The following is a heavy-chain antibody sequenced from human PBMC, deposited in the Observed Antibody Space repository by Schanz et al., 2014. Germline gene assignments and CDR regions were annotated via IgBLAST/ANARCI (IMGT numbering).Heavy chain of an antibody. Sequence: EVQLLESGGGLVQPGGSLRLSCAASGFTFSSYLMSWVRQAPGKGLEWVSGIGGSGGSTDYADSVKGRFTISRDNSKNTVHLQMNSLRAEDTAVYFCAKDRWRATVMVDAFDIWGQGTKVTVSS. CDR1: GFTFSSYL. J-gene: IGHJ3*02. V-gene: IGHV3-23*01. CDR3: AKDRWRATVMVDAFDI. CDR2: IGGSGGST. D-gene: IGHD4-4*01.